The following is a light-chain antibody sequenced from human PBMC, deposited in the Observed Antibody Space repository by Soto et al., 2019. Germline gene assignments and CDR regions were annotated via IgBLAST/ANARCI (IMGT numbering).Light chain of an antibody. CDR2: WAS. CDR3: QHYFHNPYT. V-gene: IGKV4-1*01. CDR1: QSVLYSSNNKDY. J-gene: IGKJ2*01. Sequence: IVMTQSPDSLAVSLGERATINCKSSQSVLYSSNNKDYLAWYQQKPGQPPKLLISWASTRESGVPDRFSGSGSETEFTLTISSLQAEDVAVYYCQHYFHNPYTFGQGPNWRSN.